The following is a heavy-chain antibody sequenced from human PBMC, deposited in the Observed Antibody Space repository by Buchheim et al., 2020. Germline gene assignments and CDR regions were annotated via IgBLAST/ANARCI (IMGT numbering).Heavy chain of an antibody. CDR1: GFTFSSYA. V-gene: IGHV3-30*04. CDR2: ISYDGSNK. D-gene: IGHD3-22*01. CDR3: ARDQRTKYYYDSSGYYYANLLGPIDY. Sequence: QVQLVESGGGVVQPGRSLRLSCAASGFTFSSYAMHWVRQAPGKGLEWVAVISYDGSNKYYADSVKGRFTISRDNSKNTLYLQMNSLRAEDTAVYYCARDQRTKYYYDSSGYYYANLLGPIDYWGQGTL. J-gene: IGHJ4*02.